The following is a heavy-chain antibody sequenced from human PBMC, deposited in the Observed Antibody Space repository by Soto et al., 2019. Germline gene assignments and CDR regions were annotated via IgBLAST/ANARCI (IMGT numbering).Heavy chain of an antibody. CDR2: IYWDDDK. CDR1: GFSLSTSGVG. D-gene: IGHD6-13*01. V-gene: IGHV2-5*02. Sequence: QITLKESGPTLVKPTQTLTLTCTFSGFSLSTSGVGVGWIRQPPGKALEWLALIYWDDDKRYSPSLKSRLTITXXTXKXXVVLTMTNMDPVDTATYYCAQLHQAQQLGNNWFDPWGQGTLVTVSS. CDR3: AQLHQAQQLGNNWFDP. J-gene: IGHJ5*02.